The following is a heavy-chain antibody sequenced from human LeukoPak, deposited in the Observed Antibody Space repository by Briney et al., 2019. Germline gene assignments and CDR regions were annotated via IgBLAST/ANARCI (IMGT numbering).Heavy chain of an antibody. D-gene: IGHD2-21*02. CDR1: GFTFSSYA. CDR2: LSGSGGTT. V-gene: IGHV3-23*01. Sequence: PGGSLRLSCAASGFTFSSYAMSWVRQAPGKGLEWVSALSGSGGTTYYADSVKGRFTISRDNSKNTLYLQMNSLRVEDTAVYFCAKDKDTPATAQPQRGYFESWGQGTLVTVSA. CDR3: AKDKDTPATAQPQRGYFES. J-gene: IGHJ4*02.